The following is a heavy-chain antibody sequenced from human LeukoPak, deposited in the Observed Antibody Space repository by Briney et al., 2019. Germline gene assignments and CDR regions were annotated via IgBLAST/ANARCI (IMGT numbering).Heavy chain of an antibody. V-gene: IGHV5-51*01. Sequence: PGGSLRLSCAASGFTFSSYWIGWVRQMPGKGLEWMGIIYPGDSDTRYSPSFQGQVTISADKSISTAYLQWSSLKASDTAMYYCARTHYYYDSSGYYYYFDYWGQGTLVTVSS. CDR1: GFTFSSYW. J-gene: IGHJ4*02. D-gene: IGHD3-22*01. CDR3: ARTHYYYDSSGYYYYFDY. CDR2: IYPGDSDT.